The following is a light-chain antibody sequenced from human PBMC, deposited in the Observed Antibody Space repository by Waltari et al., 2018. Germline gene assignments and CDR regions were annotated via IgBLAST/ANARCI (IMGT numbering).Light chain of an antibody. CDR2: ENT. CDR1: SSNIGNNY. Sequence: QSVLTQPPSVSAAPGQRVPISCSGGSSNIGNNYVSWYRQFPGTAPKLLIYENTGRPSGIPGRVSGSKSGTSATLDITGLQAGDEADYYCGTWDSSLSGAVFGGGTHLTVL. CDR3: GTWDSSLSGAV. J-gene: IGLJ7*01. V-gene: IGLV1-51*02.